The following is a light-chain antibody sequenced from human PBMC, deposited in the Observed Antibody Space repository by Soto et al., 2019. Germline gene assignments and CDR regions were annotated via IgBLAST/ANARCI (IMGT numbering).Light chain of an antibody. CDR2: GAS. CDR3: QQYGSSPQT. Sequence: EIVLTQSPGTLSLSPGERATLSCRASQSVSSSYLAWYQQKPGQAPRLLIYGASSRATGIPDRFSGSGSGTDFTLTISSLELEDFAVYYCQQYGSSPQTFGQGTKVEIK. CDR1: QSVSSSY. V-gene: IGKV3-20*01. J-gene: IGKJ1*01.